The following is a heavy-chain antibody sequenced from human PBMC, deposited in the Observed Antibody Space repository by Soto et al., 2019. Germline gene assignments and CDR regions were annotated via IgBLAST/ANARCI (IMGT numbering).Heavy chain of an antibody. J-gene: IGHJ4*02. CDR3: ARGGHVVVVTAASDY. D-gene: IGHD2-21*02. CDR1: GDTFTDYY. V-gene: IGHV1-46*01. Sequence: QVQLMQSGAEVKKPGASVKVSCKASGDTFTDYYIHWVRQAPGQGLEWMGTVNPSGGHTTYAQHFRGRVPMTRDTSTSTLYMERTSLTSDDTAVYYCARGGHVVVVTAASDYWGQGTLVTVSS. CDR2: VNPSGGHT.